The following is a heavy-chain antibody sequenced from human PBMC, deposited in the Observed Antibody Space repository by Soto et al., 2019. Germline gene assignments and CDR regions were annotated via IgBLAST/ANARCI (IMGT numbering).Heavy chain of an antibody. D-gene: IGHD3-10*01. CDR3: TRVRVIRGVIPSHFGL. J-gene: IGHJ4*02. Sequence: QDHLAQSGAEVKKPGSSVTVSCKASGGTLNSYGISWVRQAPGQGLDWMGVTIPLYGTVNYAQKFQGRVSITADKSTSTAYMDLSSLRSDDTAVYYCTRVRVIRGVIPSHFGLWGQGTLVTVSS. CDR1: GGTLNSYG. CDR2: TIPLYGTV. V-gene: IGHV1-69*06.